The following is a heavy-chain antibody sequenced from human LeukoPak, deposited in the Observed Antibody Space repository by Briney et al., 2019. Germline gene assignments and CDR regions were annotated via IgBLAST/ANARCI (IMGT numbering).Heavy chain of an antibody. CDR1: GYSFTSYW. CDR3: ARLLCSSTSCYGIYMDV. CDR2: IYPGDSDT. J-gene: IGHJ6*03. V-gene: IGHV5-51*01. D-gene: IGHD2-2*01. Sequence: GESLKISCKGSGYSFTSYWIGWVRQMPGKGLEWMGIIYPGDSDTRYSPSIQGQVTISADKSISTAYLQWSSLKASDTAMYYCARLLCSSTSCYGIYMDVWGKGTTVTVSS.